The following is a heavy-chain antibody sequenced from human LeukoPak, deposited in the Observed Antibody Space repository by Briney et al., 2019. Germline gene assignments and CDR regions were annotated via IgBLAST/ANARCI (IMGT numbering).Heavy chain of an antibody. Sequence: ASVKVSCKVFGYTLTELSMHWVRQAPGKGLEWMGGFDPEDGETIYAQKFQGRVTMTRDTSTSTVYMELSSLRSEDTAVYYCARGPDPYYFDYWGQGTLVTVSS. J-gene: IGHJ4*02. V-gene: IGHV1-24*01. CDR2: FDPEDGET. CDR3: ARGPDPYYFDY. CDR1: GYTLTELS.